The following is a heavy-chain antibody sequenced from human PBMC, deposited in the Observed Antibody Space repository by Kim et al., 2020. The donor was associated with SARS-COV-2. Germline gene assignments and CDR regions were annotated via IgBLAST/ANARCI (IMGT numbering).Heavy chain of an antibody. J-gene: IGHJ6*02. CDR3: ARVTYYYDSSGYYSHYYYYYGMDV. CDR1: GGTFSSYA. V-gene: IGHV1-69*13. CDR2: IIPIFGTA. D-gene: IGHD3-22*01. Sequence: SVKVSCKASGGTFSSYAISWVRQAPGQGLEWMGGIIPIFGTANYAQKFQGRVTITADESTSTAYMELSSLRSEDTAVYYCARVTYYYDSSGYYSHYYYYYGMDVWGQGTTVTVSS.